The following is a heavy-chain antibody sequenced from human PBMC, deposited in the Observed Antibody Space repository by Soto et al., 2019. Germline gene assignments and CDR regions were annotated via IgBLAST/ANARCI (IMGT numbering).Heavy chain of an antibody. J-gene: IGHJ4*02. CDR3: AKSLGDTWNTYYFDY. CDR2: ISGSGEST. CDR1: GFTFGMYS. V-gene: IGHV3-23*01. D-gene: IGHD1-26*01. Sequence: EVQVLESGGDLVQPGGSLRLSCAASGFTFGMYSMSWVRQAPGKGLEWVSGISGSGESTYYADSVKGRFTISRDNSKNTLYLQMYSLRPEDTAVYYCAKSLGDTWNTYYFDYWGQGTRVTVSS.